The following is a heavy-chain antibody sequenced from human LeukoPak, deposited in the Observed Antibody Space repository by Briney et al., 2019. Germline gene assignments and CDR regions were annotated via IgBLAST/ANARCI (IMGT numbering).Heavy chain of an antibody. V-gene: IGHV4-4*02. D-gene: IGHD5-24*01. CDR2: VNLQGST. J-gene: IGHJ4*02. CDR1: GGSISNTNW. CDR3: ARVEGATITGGGFDC. Sequence: PSGTLSLTCGVSGGSISNTNWWTWFRQPPGKGLERIGEVNLQGSTNYNPSLKSRVAISVDKSENHISLKLTSVTAADTAVYHCARVEGATITGGGFDCWGQGTLVTVSS.